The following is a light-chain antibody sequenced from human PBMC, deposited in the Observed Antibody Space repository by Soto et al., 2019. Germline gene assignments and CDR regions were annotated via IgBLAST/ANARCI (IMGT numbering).Light chain of an antibody. Sequence: QSALTQPASVSGSPGQSITISCTGTSSDIGVYNYVSWYQQHPGKAPKLVICEVSNRPSGVSSRFSGSKSGNTASLTISGLRAEDEADYYCCSFTSSNTHVFGTGTKLTVL. V-gene: IGLV2-14*01. CDR2: EVS. CDR1: SSDIGVYNY. CDR3: CSFTSSNTHV. J-gene: IGLJ1*01.